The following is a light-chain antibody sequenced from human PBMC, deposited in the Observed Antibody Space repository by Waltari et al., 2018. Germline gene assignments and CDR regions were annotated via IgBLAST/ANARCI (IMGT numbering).Light chain of an antibody. CDR3: QQGYSTPWT. Sequence: DLPMTQSPSSLSASVGDRVTISCRASQSISSYLNWYQRKPGKAPKLLIYAASNLQGGVPSRFSGSGSGTDFTLTINTLQPEDFATYYCQQGYSTPWTFGQGTKVEIK. CDR1: QSISSY. J-gene: IGKJ1*01. V-gene: IGKV1-39*01. CDR2: AAS.